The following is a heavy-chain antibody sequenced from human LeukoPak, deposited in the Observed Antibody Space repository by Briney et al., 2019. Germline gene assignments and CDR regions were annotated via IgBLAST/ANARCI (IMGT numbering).Heavy chain of an antibody. CDR2: IYHSGST. J-gene: IGHJ6*02. V-gene: IGHV4-4*02. CDR3: ARVGSIIYYGMDV. Sequence: SGTLSLTRAVSGGSISSSNWWSWVRQPPGKGLEWIGEIYHSGSTNYNPSLKSRVTISVDKSKNQFSLKLSSVTAADTAVYYCARVGSIIYYGMDVWGQGTTVTVSS. D-gene: IGHD2-21*01. CDR1: GGSISSSNW.